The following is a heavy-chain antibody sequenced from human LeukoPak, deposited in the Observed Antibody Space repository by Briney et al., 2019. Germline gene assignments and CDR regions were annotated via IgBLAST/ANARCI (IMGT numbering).Heavy chain of an antibody. Sequence: ASVRVSCKASGYTFTSSEIHWVRQAPGQGLEWMGWINPNSGGTNFAQKFQGRVTMTRDTSISTAYMELSRLRSDDTAVYYCARTTSRQLWFLGYWGQGTLVTVSS. CDR1: GYTFTSSE. CDR2: INPNSGGT. V-gene: IGHV1-2*02. J-gene: IGHJ4*02. CDR3: ARTTSRQLWFLGY. D-gene: IGHD5-18*01.